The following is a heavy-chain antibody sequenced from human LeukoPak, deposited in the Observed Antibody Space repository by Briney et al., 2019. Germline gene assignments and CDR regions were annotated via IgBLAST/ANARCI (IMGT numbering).Heavy chain of an antibody. J-gene: IGHJ6*02. D-gene: IGHD6-13*01. CDR2: ISSSSSYI. V-gene: IGHV3-21*01. CDR1: GFTFSSYS. CDR3: ARDIILAAAGTYYYYGMDV. Sequence: KPGGSLRLSCAASGFTFSSYSMNWVRQAPGKGLEWVSSISSSSSYIYYADSVKGRFTISRDNAKNSLYLQMNSLRAEDTAVYYCARDIILAAAGTYYYYGMDVWGQGTTVTVSS.